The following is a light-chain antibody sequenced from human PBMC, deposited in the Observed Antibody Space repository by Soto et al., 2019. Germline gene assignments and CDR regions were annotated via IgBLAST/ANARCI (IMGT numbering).Light chain of an antibody. CDR1: STDVGGFNF. J-gene: IGLJ1*01. V-gene: IGLV2-14*01. CDR3: NSYTSSTAYV. Sequence: QSVLTQPASVSGSLGQSITISCTRTSTDVGGFNFVSWYQHHPGKAPQLIIYDVSYRPSGISDRFSGSKSGNTASLTISGLQAEDEADYYCNSYTSSTAYVFGTGTKVTVL. CDR2: DVS.